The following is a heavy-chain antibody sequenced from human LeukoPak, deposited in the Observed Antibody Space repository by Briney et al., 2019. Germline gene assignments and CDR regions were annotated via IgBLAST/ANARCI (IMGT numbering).Heavy chain of an antibody. Sequence: GGSLRLSCAASGFTFDNYAMTWVRQAPGKGLEWVSAISRSGGSTFYADSVMGRFTISRDNSYNTLYLQMKSLRAGDTAVYFCAKELDGSGSSNNPESSSFDHWGQGTLVTVSS. CDR3: AKELDGSGSSNNPESSSFDH. CDR2: ISRSGGST. CDR1: GFTFDNYA. V-gene: IGHV3-23*01. J-gene: IGHJ4*02. D-gene: IGHD3-10*01.